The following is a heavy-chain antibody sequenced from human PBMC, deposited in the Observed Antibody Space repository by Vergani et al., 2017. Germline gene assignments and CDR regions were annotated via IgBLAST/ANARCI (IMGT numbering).Heavy chain of an antibody. CDR1: GYTFTGYY. CDR2: IIPIFGTA. CDR3: ARPGHCSSTSCPTNLIDY. V-gene: IGHV1-69*01. Sequence: QVQLVQSGAEVKKPGASVKVSCKASGYTFTGYYMHWVRQAPGQGLEWMGGIIPIFGTANYAQKFQGRVTITADESTSTAYMELSSLRSEDTAVYYCARPGHCSSTSCPTNLIDYWGQGTLVTVSS. D-gene: IGHD2-2*03. J-gene: IGHJ4*02.